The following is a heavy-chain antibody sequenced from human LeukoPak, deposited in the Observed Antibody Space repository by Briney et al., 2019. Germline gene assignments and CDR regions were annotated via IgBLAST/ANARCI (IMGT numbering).Heavy chain of an antibody. J-gene: IGHJ3*02. CDR3: ARYPPYYYDSSGDDAFDI. D-gene: IGHD3-22*01. V-gene: IGHV4-4*07. CDR1: GGSISSYY. CDR2: IYTSGST. Sequence: PSETLSLTCTVSGGSISSYYWSWIRQPAGKGLEWIGRIYTSGSTNYNPSLKSRVTMSVDTSKNQFSLKLSSVTAADTAVYYCARYPPYYYDSSGDDAFDIWGQGTMVTVSS.